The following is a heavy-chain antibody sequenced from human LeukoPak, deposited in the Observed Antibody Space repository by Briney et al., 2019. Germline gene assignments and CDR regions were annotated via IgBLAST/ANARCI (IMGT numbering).Heavy chain of an antibody. CDR3: ARLSYYDSSGYPRLFDY. CDR1: GGSISSSSYY. D-gene: IGHD3-22*01. V-gene: IGHV4-39*01. CDR2: IYYSGST. J-gene: IGHJ4*02. Sequence: SSETLSLTCTVSGGSISSSSYYWGWIRQPPGKGLEWIGSIYYSGSTHYNPSLKSRVTISVDTSKNQFSLKLSSVTAADTAVYYCARLSYYDSSGYPRLFDYWGQGTLVTVSS.